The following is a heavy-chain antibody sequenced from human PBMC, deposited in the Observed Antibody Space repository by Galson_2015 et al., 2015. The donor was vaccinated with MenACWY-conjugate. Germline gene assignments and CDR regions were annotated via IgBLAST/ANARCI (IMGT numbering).Heavy chain of an antibody. CDR2: ITSGSDYI. J-gene: IGHJ4*02. CDR3: AREDLAWAFGLDY. V-gene: IGHV3-21*01. CDR1: GFTFNTYP. D-gene: IGHD2/OR15-2a*01. Sequence: SLRLSCAASGFTFNTYPMNWVRQAPGEGLEWVSSITSGSDYIYYADSAKGRFTVSRDNAENSLYLQMNSLRPEDTAVYYCAREDLAWAFGLDYWGQGTLVTVSS.